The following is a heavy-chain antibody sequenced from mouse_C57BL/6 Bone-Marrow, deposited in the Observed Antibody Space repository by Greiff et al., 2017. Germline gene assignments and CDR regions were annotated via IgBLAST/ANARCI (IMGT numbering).Heavy chain of an antibody. J-gene: IGHJ4*01. V-gene: IGHV5-17*01. Sequence: EVKLMESGGGLVKPGGSLKLSCAASGFTFSDYGMHWVRQAPEKGLEWVAYISSGSSTIYYADTVKGRFTISRDNAKNTLFLQMTSLRSEDTAMYYCARRRYGNYDYAMDYWGQGTSVTVSS. CDR3: ARRRYGNYDYAMDY. D-gene: IGHD2-1*01. CDR1: GFTFSDYG. CDR2: ISSGSSTI.